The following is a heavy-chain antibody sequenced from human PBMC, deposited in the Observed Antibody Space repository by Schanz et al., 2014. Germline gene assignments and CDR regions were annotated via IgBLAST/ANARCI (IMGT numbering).Heavy chain of an antibody. D-gene: IGHD1-1*01. CDR3: TRDVRLDRRGNWFDP. CDR2: IWYDGSNK. CDR1: GFTFSSYG. V-gene: IGHV3-33*01. J-gene: IGHJ5*02. Sequence: QVQLVESGGGVVQPGRSLRLSCAASGFTFSSYGMHWVRQAPGKGLEWVAVIWYDGSNKYYADSVKGRFTISRDNSKNWLYLQMNSLRAEDTAVYYCTRDVRLDRRGNWFDPWGQGTLVTVSS.